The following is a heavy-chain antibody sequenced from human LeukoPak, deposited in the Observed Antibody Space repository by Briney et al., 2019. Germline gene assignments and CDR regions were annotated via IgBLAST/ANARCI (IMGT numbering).Heavy chain of an antibody. D-gene: IGHD6-13*01. CDR1: GFTVSSHY. J-gene: IGHJ3*02. V-gene: IGHV3-66*02. CDR2: TYSGGST. Sequence: GGSLRLSCAASGFTVSSHYMSWVRQAPGKGLEWVSITYSGGSTYYADSMKGRFTISRDNSKNTLYLQMNSLRAEDTAVYYCARGSSWPMFDIWGQRTMVTVSS. CDR3: ARGSSWPMFDI.